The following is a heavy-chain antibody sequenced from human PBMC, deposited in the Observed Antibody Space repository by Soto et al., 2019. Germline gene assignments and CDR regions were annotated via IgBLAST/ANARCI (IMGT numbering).Heavy chain of an antibody. V-gene: IGHV3-11*06. CDR3: ARDGPPAWAMRMD. Sequence: GRFTIYRDNAKDSVYLQMNSLRAEDTAVYYCARDGPPAWAMRMDWGQGTLVTVSS. D-gene: IGHD1-26*01. J-gene: IGHJ4*02.